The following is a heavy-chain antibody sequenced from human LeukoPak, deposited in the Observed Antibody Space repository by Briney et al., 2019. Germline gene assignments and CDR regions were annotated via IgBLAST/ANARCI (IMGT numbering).Heavy chain of an antibody. CDR3: ARQTGSGLFILP. Sequence: SETLSLTCTVSGVSMSSSNSYWGWIRQTPGKGLEWIGSIYYSGNTYYNASLKSQVSSSIDTSKNQFSLRLTSVTAADTAVYYCARQTGSGLFILPGGQGTLVTVSS. CDR2: IYYSGNT. J-gene: IGHJ4*02. CDR1: GVSMSSSNSY. V-gene: IGHV4-39*01. D-gene: IGHD3/OR15-3a*01.